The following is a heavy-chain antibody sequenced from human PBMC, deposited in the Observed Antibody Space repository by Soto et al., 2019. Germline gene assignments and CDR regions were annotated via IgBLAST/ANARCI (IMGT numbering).Heavy chain of an antibody. V-gene: IGHV3-23*01. CDR1: GFTFSSYA. Sequence: PGGSLRLSCAASGFTFSSYAMSWVRQAPGKGLEWVSAISGSGGSTYYADSVKGRFTIPRDNSKNTLYLQMNSLRAEDTAVYYCASHVDTAMVFYYWGQGTLVTVSS. CDR2: ISGSGGST. CDR3: ASHVDTAMVFYY. D-gene: IGHD5-18*01. J-gene: IGHJ4*02.